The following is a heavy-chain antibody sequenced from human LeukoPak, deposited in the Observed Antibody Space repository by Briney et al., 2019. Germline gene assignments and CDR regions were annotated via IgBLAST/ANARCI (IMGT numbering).Heavy chain of an antibody. V-gene: IGHV4-39*07. D-gene: IGHD6-19*01. Sequence: SETLSLTCTVSGGSISSSSYYWGWIRQPPGKGLEWIGSIYYSGSTYYNPSLKSRVTISVDTSKNQFSLKLSSVTAADTAVYYCARVLAVAHFSFNNWFDPWGQGTLVTVSS. J-gene: IGHJ5*02. CDR3: ARVLAVAHFSFNNWFDP. CDR1: GGSISSSSYY. CDR2: IYYSGST.